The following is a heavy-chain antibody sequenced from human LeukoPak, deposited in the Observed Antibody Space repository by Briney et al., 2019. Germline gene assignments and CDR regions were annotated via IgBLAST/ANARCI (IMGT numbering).Heavy chain of an antibody. CDR3: ARDLRGIHDY. CDR1: GFTFSSFW. J-gene: IGHJ4*02. CDR2: INEDGRVT. V-gene: IGHV3-74*01. Sequence: PGGSLRLSCIASGFTFSSFWVHWVRQSQEKRLVWVSRINEDGRVTDYADSVKGRFTISRDNARNTLYLQMHSLRVEDTAVYYCARDLRGIHDYWGQGTLVTVSS. D-gene: IGHD3-16*01.